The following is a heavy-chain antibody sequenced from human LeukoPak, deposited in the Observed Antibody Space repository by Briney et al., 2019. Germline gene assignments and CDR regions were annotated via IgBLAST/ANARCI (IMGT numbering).Heavy chain of an antibody. V-gene: IGHV4-59*08. CDR3: ARTTPGIAAAGTVGMDV. J-gene: IGHJ6*02. CDR1: GGSISSYY. D-gene: IGHD6-13*01. CDR2: IYYSGST. Sequence: SETLSLTCTVSGGSISSYYWSWIRQPPGEGLEWIGYIYYSGSTNYNPSLKSRVTISVDTSKNQFSLKLSSVTAADTAVYYCARTTPGIAAAGTVGMDVWGQGTTVTVSS.